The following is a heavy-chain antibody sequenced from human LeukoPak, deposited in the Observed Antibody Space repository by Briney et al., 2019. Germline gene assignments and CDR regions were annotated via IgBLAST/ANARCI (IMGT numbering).Heavy chain of an antibody. CDR2: ISGSGGST. V-gene: IGHV3-23*01. J-gene: IGHJ4*02. Sequence: GGSLRLSCATSGFTFMNYAMSWVRQAPGKGLEWVSGISGSGGSTYYADSLKGRFTISRDNSKNTLYLQMNSLRGEDTAIYYCAKDGEQQLIRGYFDYWGQGALVTVSS. D-gene: IGHD6-13*01. CDR3: AKDGEQQLIRGYFDY. CDR1: GFTFMNYA.